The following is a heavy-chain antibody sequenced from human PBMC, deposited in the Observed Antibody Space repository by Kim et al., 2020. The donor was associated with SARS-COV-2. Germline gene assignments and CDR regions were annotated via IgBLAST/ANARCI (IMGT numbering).Heavy chain of an antibody. CDR1: GFTYSNAW. V-gene: IGHV3-15*01. J-gene: IGHJ4*02. CDR3: TTGDDIVVVPAAMCSDY. D-gene: IGHD2-2*01. Sequence: GGSLRLSCAASGFTYSNAWMSWVRQAPGKGMEWGGSIKSKTDGVTTDYAAPVKGRFTISRDDSKNTLYLQMNSLKTEDTAVYYCTTGDDIVVVPAAMCSDYWGQGTLVTVSS. CDR2: IKSKTDGVTT.